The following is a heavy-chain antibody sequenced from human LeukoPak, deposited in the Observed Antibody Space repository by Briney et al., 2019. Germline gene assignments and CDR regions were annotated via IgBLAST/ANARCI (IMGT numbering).Heavy chain of an antibody. D-gene: IGHD3-3*01. V-gene: IGHV4-34*01. CDR1: GGSFSGYY. CDR2: INHSGST. J-gene: IGHJ5*02. CDR3: ARGPDYDFWSGYCWFDP. Sequence: PSETLSLTCAVYGGSFSGYYWSWIRQPPGKGLEWIGEINHSGSTNYNPSLKSRVTISVDTSKNQFSLRLSSVTAADTAVYYCARGPDYDFWSGYCWFDPWGQGTVVTVSS.